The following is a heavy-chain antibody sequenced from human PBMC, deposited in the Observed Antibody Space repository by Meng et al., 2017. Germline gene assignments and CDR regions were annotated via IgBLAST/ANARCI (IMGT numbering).Heavy chain of an antibody. V-gene: IGHV3-21*01. CDR2: ISSSSSYI. CDR3: ARDRQYYDSTDGDY. CDR1: GFTFGSYS. Sequence: GGSLSLSCAASGFTFGSYSMNWVRQAPGKGLEWVSSISSSSSYIYYADSVKGRFTISRDNAKNSLYLQMNSLRAEDTAVYYCARDRQYYDSTDGDYWGQGTLVTVSS. J-gene: IGHJ4*02. D-gene: IGHD3-22*01.